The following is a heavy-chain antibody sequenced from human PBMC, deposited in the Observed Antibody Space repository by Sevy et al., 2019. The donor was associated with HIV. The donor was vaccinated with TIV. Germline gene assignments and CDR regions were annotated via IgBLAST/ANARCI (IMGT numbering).Heavy chain of an antibody. CDR2: ISNSGTTI. V-gene: IGHV3-48*03. CDR1: GFTFSSYE. Sequence: GGSLRLSCAASGFTFSSYEMNLVRQAPGKGLEWVSYISNSGTTISYSDSVRGRFTISRDNARNSLYLQMNSLRGEDTAVYYCARDLPPSATTVAHFDHWGQGTLVTVSS. D-gene: IGHD4-17*01. J-gene: IGHJ4*02. CDR3: ARDLPPSATTVAHFDH.